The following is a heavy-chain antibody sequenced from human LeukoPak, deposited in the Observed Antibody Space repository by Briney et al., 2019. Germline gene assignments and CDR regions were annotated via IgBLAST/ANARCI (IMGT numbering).Heavy chain of an antibody. Sequence: SVKVSCKASGYTFTGYYMHWVRQAPGQGLEWMAWINPNSGGTYYAQNFHDRITMTRDTSISTAYMELSRLRSDDTAIYYCARANALYCSSTSCLFDYWGQGTLVTVSS. CDR3: ARANALYCSSTSCLFDY. D-gene: IGHD2-2*01. CDR1: GYTFTGYY. CDR2: INPNSGGT. J-gene: IGHJ4*02. V-gene: IGHV1-2*02.